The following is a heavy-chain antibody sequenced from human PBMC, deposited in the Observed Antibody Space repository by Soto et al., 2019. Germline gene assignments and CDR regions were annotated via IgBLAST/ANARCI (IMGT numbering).Heavy chain of an antibody. D-gene: IGHD3-16*01. V-gene: IGHV1-18*01. J-gene: IGHJ6*02. CDR3: ARDGGYYHGMDG. CDR2: ISAYNGNT. CDR1: GYTFANYG. Sequence: QVQPVQSGAEVKKPGASVKVSCKASGYTFANYGISWVRQAPGQGLEWMGWISAYNGNTNYAQKLQGRVTMTTDTSTSIAYMERRSLRAYDTSVYYCARDGGYYHGMDGWGQGTTVTGSS.